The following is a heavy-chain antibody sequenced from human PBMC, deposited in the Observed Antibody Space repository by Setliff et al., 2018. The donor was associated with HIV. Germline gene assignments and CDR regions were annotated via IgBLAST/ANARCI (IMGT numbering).Heavy chain of an antibody. J-gene: IGHJ4*02. CDR1: GYTFTNYD. CDR2: MNPDSRNT. CDR3: ARDAGIPMVRGRWPLDY. Sequence: ASVKVSCKPSGYTFTNYDINWVRQAAGQGLEWMGWMNPDSRNTGYAQRFEGSVTMTWDKSTSTAYMELNNVKFEDTAVYYCARDAGIPMVRGRWPLDYWGQGTLVTVSS. D-gene: IGHD3-10*01. V-gene: IGHV1-8*02.